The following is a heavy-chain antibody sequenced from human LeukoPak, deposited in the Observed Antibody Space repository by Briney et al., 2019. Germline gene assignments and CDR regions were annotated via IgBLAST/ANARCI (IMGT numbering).Heavy chain of an antibody. CDR3: AAEVVTRAFDS. CDR1: GFTFSSYS. J-gene: IGHJ3*02. Sequence: GGSLRLSCAASGFTFSSYSMNWVRQAPGKGLEWVSSISSSSSYIYYADSVKGRFTSSRDNAKNSLYLQMNSLRAEDTAVYYCAAEVVTRAFDSWGQGTMGTVSS. D-gene: IGHD4-23*01. CDR2: ISSSSSYI. V-gene: IGHV3-21*01.